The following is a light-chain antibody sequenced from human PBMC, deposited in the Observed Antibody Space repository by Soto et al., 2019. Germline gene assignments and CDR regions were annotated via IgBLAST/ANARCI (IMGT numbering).Light chain of an antibody. CDR2: QIS. V-gene: IGKV2-24*01. CDR3: MQSSRLRT. Sequence: DIVLTQTPLSSPVTLGQPASFSCRSSQSLLHSDGNTYLSWLHQRPGQPPRLLIYQISRRFSGVPDRFRGSGAGTIFTLKISRVEAEDVGVYFCMQSSRLRTFGQGTKVEIK. J-gene: IGKJ1*01. CDR1: QSLLHSDGNTY.